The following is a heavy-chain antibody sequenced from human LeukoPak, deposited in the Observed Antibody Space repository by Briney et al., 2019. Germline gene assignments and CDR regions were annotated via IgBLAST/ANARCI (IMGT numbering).Heavy chain of an antibody. CDR1: GGTFSSYA. CDR2: FDPEDGET. Sequence: ASVKVSCKASGGTFSSYAISWVRQAPGQGLEWMGGFDPEDGETIYAQKFQGRVTMTEDTSTDTAYMELSSLRSEDTAVYYCATGDSGSYLPDYWGQGTLVTVSS. CDR3: ATGDSGSYLPDY. J-gene: IGHJ4*02. D-gene: IGHD1-26*01. V-gene: IGHV1-24*01.